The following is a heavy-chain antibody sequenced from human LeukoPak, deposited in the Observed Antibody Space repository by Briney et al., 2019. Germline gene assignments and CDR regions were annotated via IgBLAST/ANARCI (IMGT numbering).Heavy chain of an antibody. CDR1: GYTFTSHG. D-gene: IGHD3-16*02. J-gene: IGHJ4*02. CDR2: VSGYKGNT. Sequence: ASVKVSCKASGYTFTSHGINWLRQAPGQGLEWMGWVSGYKGNTDYAQKFKGRVTMTTDRSTNTVYMELRSLRSDDTAVYYCARDRPVMITFGGVIIAAYWGQGTLVSVSS. V-gene: IGHV1-18*01. CDR3: ARDRPVMITFGGVIIAAY.